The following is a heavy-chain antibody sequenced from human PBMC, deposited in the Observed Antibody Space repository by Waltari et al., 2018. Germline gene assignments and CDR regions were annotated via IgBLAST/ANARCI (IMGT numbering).Heavy chain of an antibody. J-gene: IGHJ5*02. CDR3: ARGGDFWSGYLNWFDP. CDR2: INAGNGNT. CDR1: GYTFTSYA. D-gene: IGHD3-3*01. Sequence: QVQLVQSGAEVKKPGASVKVSCKASGYTFTSYAMHWVRQAPGQRLEWMGWINAGNGNTKYSQKFQGRVTITRDTSASTDYMELSSLRSEDTAVYYCARGGDFWSGYLNWFDPWGQGTLVTVSS. V-gene: IGHV1-3*01.